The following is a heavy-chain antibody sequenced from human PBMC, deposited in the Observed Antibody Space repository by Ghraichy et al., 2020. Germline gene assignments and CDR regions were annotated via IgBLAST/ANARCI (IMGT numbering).Heavy chain of an antibody. V-gene: IGHV3-23*01. Sequence: GESLNISCAASGFTFSSYAMSWVRQAPGKGLEWVSAISGSGGSTYYADSVKGRFTISRDNSKNTLYLQMNSLRAEDTAVYYCAKRRGSGYSYGQFDYWGQGTLVTVSS. J-gene: IGHJ4*02. D-gene: IGHD5-18*01. CDR1: GFTFSSYA. CDR3: AKRRGSGYSYGQFDY. CDR2: ISGSGGST.